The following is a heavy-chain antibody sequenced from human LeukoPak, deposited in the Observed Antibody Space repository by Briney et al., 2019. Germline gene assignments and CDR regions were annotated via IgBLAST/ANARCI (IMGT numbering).Heavy chain of an antibody. CDR2: IIPIFGTA. D-gene: IGHD3-22*01. Sequence: SVKVSCEASGGTFSSYAISWVRQAPGQGLEWMGRIIPIFGTANYAQKFQGRVTITTDESTSTAYMELSSLRSEDTAVYYCARDDYYDSSGSRAGAFDIWGQGTMVTVSS. CDR3: ARDDYYDSSGSRAGAFDI. CDR1: GGTFSSYA. V-gene: IGHV1-69*05. J-gene: IGHJ3*02.